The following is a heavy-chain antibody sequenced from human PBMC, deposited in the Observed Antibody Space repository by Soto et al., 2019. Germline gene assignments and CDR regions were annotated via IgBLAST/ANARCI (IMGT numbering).Heavy chain of an antibody. CDR1: GGSISSYY. V-gene: IGHV4-59*01. J-gene: IGHJ6*03. CDR3: ARGVPYQLLQIAYYYYYMDV. D-gene: IGHD2-2*01. CDR2: IYYSGST. Sequence: SETLSLTCTVSGGSISSYYWSWIRQPPGKGLEWIGYIYYSGSTNYNPSLKSRVTISVDTSKNQFSLKLSSVTAADTAVYYCARGVPYQLLQIAYYYYYMDVWGKGTTVTVSS.